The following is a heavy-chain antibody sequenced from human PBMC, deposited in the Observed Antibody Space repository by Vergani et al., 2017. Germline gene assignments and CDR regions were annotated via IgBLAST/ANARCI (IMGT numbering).Heavy chain of an antibody. D-gene: IGHD1-14*01. CDR3: ARVGTWAFDI. CDR2: ISVSGTSI. Sequence: QEQLVESGGGFVKPGGSLRLSCEASGFTFNAYYMSWVRQAPGKGLECVSYISVSGTSIHYADSVKGRLTISRDNAKSSLSLQMHNLTAEDTAVYFCARVGTWAFDIWGQGTVVTVSS. J-gene: IGHJ3*02. CDR1: GFTFNAYY. V-gene: IGHV3-11*01.